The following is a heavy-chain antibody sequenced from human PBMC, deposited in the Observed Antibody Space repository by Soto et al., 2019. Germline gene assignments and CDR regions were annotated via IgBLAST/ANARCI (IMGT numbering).Heavy chain of an antibody. Sequence: QVQLQESGPGLVKPSETLSLTCTVSGGSISSYYWSWIRQPPGKGLEWIGYIYYSGSTNYNPSLKTRVTISVDTSKNQFSLKLSSVTAADTAVYYCASTRMIVAHCDYWGQGTLVTVSS. J-gene: IGHJ4*02. CDR1: GGSISSYY. D-gene: IGHD3-22*01. V-gene: IGHV4-59*08. CDR3: ASTRMIVAHCDY. CDR2: IYYSGST.